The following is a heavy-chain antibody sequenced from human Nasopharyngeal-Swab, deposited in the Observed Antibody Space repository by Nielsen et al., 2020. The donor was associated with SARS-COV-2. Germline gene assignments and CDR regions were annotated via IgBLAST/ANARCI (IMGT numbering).Heavy chain of an antibody. D-gene: IGHD6-13*01. J-gene: IGHJ6*02. Sequence: VRQMPGKGLEWMGRINPNSGGTNYAQKFQGRVTMTRDTSISTAYMELSRLRSDDTAVYYCARVVSSSRGDYYYGMDVWGQGTTVTVSS. CDR2: INPNSGGT. V-gene: IGHV1-2*06. CDR3: ARVVSSSRGDYYYGMDV.